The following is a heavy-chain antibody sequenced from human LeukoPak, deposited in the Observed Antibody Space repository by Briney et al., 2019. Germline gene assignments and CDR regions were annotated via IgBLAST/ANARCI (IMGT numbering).Heavy chain of an antibody. CDR2: IYPGDSDT. V-gene: IGHV5-51*01. CDR3: ARLGGNYFDY. Sequence: GSXYXFTNXXXXXVXQLPXXXLEWMGIIYPGDSDTRYSPSFQGQVTISADKSISTAYLQWSSLKASDTAMYYCARLGGNYFDYWGQGTLVTVSS. CDR1: XYXFTNXX. J-gene: IGHJ4*02. D-gene: IGHD1-14*01.